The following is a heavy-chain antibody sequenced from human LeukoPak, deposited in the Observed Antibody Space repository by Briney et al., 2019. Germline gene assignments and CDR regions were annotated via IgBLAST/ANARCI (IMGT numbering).Heavy chain of an antibody. J-gene: IGHJ4*02. D-gene: IGHD3-9*01. CDR2: IIPIFGTA. Sequence: SVKVSCKASGGTFSSYAISWVRQAPGQGLEWMGGIIPIFGTANYAQKFQGRVTITADESTSTAYMELSSLRSGDTAVYYCARGGYYDILTGYPHPFDYWGQGTLVTVSS. CDR3: ARGGYYDILTGYPHPFDY. CDR1: GGTFSSYA. V-gene: IGHV1-69*13.